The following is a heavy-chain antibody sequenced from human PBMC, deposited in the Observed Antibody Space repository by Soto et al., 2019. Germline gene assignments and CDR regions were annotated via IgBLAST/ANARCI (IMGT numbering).Heavy chain of an antibody. Sequence: SQTLSLTCVISGDSVSSNSAAWNRIRQSPSRGLEWLGRTYYRSKWYSDYAVSVKSRIIINPDTSKNKFSLQLNSVTPADTAVYYCARALMNPHRAFDLWGQGTMVTVSS. CDR3: ARALMNPHRAFDL. V-gene: IGHV6-1*01. CDR2: TYYRSKWYS. D-gene: IGHD3-9*01. CDR1: GDSVSSNSAA. J-gene: IGHJ3*01.